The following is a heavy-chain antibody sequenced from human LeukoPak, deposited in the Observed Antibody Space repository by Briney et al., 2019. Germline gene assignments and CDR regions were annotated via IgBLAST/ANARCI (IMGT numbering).Heavy chain of an antibody. Sequence: SETLSLTCTVSGGSISSSSYYWGWIRQPPGEGLEWIGSIYYSGSTYYNPSLKSRVTISVDTSKNQFSLKLSSVTAADTAVYYCARDKSPSGWYSVFWGQGTLVTVSS. V-gene: IGHV4-39*07. D-gene: IGHD6-19*01. CDR3: ARDKSPSGWYSVF. CDR1: GGSISSSSYY. CDR2: IYYSGST. J-gene: IGHJ4*02.